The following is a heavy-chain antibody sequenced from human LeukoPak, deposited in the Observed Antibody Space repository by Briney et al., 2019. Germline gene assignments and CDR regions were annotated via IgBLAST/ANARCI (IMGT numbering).Heavy chain of an antibody. D-gene: IGHD2-2*01. V-gene: IGHV3-20*04. CDR2: INWNGGDT. CDR1: GSNFEDYG. Sequence: GGSLRLSCADSGSNFEDYGMSWVRQAPGKGLEWVSGINWNGGDTDYADSVKGRFTISRDNAKNSLYLQMNSLRAEDTAVYYCAKDPENCSSTSCYTQWLVPGYYFDYWGQGTLVTVSS. CDR3: AKDPENCSSTSCYTQWLVPGYYFDY. J-gene: IGHJ4*02.